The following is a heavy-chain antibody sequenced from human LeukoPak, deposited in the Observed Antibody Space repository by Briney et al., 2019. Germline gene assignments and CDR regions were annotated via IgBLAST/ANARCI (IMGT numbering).Heavy chain of an antibody. CDR1: GFTFSGHW. CDR2: ISGSGDST. CDR3: AKKSSRSGYSYGTSFDY. D-gene: IGHD5-18*01. V-gene: IGHV3-23*01. J-gene: IGHJ4*02. Sequence: GGSLRLSCTASGFTFSGHWIHWVRQAPGKGLEWVSGISGSGDSTYYADSVKGRFTISRDNSKKTLYLQMNSLRAEDTAVYYCAKKSSRSGYSYGTSFDYWGQGTLVTVSS.